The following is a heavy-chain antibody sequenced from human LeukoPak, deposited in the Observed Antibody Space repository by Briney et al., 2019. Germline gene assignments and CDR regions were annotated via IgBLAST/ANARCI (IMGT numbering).Heavy chain of an antibody. D-gene: IGHD3-3*01. CDR1: GGSISSDY. CDR2: IFYSGST. CDR3: ARHGSGYYFFDY. Sequence: SETLSLTCTVSGGSISSDYWSWIRQPPGKGLEWIGYIFYSGSTNYNPSLKSRVTISVDTSKNQLSLKLSSVTAADTAVYYCARHGSGYYFFDYWGQGTLVTVSS. J-gene: IGHJ4*02. V-gene: IGHV4-59*08.